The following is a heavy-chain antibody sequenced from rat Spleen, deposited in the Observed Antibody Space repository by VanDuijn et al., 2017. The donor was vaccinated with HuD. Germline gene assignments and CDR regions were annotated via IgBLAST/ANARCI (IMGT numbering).Heavy chain of an antibody. V-gene: IGHV5-7*01. Sequence: EVQLVESGGGLVQPGRSLKLSCAASGFTFSDYDMAWVRQAPKKGLEWVATINYDGRSTHYRDSVKGRFIISRDNAKNSLYLQMDSLRSEDTATYYCARQRTLYYFDYWGQGVMVPVSS. D-gene: IGHD3-1*01. CDR2: INYDGRST. CDR3: ARQRTLYYFDY. J-gene: IGHJ2*01. CDR1: GFTFSDYD.